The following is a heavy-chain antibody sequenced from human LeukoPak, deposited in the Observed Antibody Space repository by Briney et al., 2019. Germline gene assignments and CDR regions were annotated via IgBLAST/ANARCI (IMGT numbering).Heavy chain of an antibody. CDR3: ARQGTAVVIDY. CDR1: GGCISNSSYY. Sequence: SETLSLTCSVSGGCISNSSYYWGWIRQPPGTGMEWLGSIYHSGTTYYNPSLKSRVTISVDTSKTQFSLKLTSVTAADTAVYYCARQGTAVVIDYWGQGTLVTVSS. J-gene: IGHJ4*02. V-gene: IGHV4-39*01. D-gene: IGHD5-18*01. CDR2: IYHSGTT.